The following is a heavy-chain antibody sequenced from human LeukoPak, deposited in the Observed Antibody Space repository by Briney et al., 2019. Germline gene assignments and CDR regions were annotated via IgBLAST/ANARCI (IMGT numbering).Heavy chain of an antibody. CDR1: GFTFSSFS. CDR3: AREAAASDP. V-gene: IGHV3-11*01. Sequence: GGSLRLSCEASGFTFSSFSMSWIRQAPGKGLEWVSYISSSGSTIYYADSVKGRFTISRDNAKNSLYLQMNSLRAEDTAVYYCAREAAASDPWGQGTLVTVSS. D-gene: IGHD6-13*01. J-gene: IGHJ5*02. CDR2: ISSSGSTI.